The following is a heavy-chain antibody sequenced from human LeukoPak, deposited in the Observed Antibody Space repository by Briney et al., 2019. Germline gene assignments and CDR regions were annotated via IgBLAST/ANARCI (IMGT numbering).Heavy chain of an antibody. CDR3: ARDSVTYHSSGYYYYHYHYGMDV. CDR2: IYSGGST. V-gene: IGHV3-53*01. Sequence: GGSLRLSCAASGFTVSSKYMSWVRQAPGKGLVWVSVIYSGGSTYYADSVKGRLTISRDNSKNTLYLQMNSLRAEDTAVYYCARDSVTYHSSGYYYYHYHYGMDVWGQGTTVTVSS. CDR1: GFTVSSKY. J-gene: IGHJ6*02. D-gene: IGHD3-22*01.